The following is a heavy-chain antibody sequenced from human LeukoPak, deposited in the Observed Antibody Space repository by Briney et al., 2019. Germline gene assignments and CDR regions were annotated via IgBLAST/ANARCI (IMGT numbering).Heavy chain of an antibody. V-gene: IGHV3-74*01. CDR2: INTDGNTT. Sequence: PGGSLRLSCVASGFTFRTYWMHWVRQAPGKGLAWVSRINTDGNTTNCADSVKGRFVISRDNAKNTLYLQMNSLRGEDTAVYYCARGGTYDIWGQGTRVTVSS. CDR1: GFTFRTYW. CDR3: ARGGTYDI. J-gene: IGHJ3*02.